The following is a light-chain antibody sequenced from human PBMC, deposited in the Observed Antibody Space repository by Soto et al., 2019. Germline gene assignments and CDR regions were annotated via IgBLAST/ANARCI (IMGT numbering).Light chain of an antibody. J-gene: IGKJ3*01. CDR2: LGS. V-gene: IGKV2-28*01. Sequence: DIVMTQSPLSLPVTPGEPASISCRSSQSLLDSDAYNYLDWYLQKPGQSPQLRIYLGSNRASGVPDRFSGSGSGTDFTLKISRVEAEDVGVYYCMQALQTPVTFGPGTKVDIK. CDR3: MQALQTPVT. CDR1: QSLLDSDAYNY.